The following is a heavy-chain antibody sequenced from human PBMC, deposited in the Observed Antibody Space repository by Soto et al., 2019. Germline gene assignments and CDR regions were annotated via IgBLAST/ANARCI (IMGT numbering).Heavy chain of an antibody. CDR2: IYSGGST. CDR3: ARDGYDSSGYYPEYFQH. D-gene: IGHD3-22*01. CDR1: GFTVSSNY. J-gene: IGHJ1*01. V-gene: IGHV3-66*01. Sequence: EVQLVESGGGLVQPGGSLRLSCVASGFTVSSNYMSWVRQAPGKGLEWVSVIYSGGSTYYADSVKGRFTISRDNSKNTLYLQMNSLRAEDTAVYYCARDGYDSSGYYPEYFQHWGQGTLVTVSS.